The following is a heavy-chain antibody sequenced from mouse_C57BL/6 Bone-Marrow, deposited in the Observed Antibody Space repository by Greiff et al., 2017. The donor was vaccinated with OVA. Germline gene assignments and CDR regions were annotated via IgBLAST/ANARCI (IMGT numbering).Heavy chain of an antibody. D-gene: IGHD2-1*01. CDR3: TSYGNCDY. J-gene: IGHJ2*01. CDR1: GFNIKDDY. Sequence: EVQLQQSGAELVRPGASVKLSCTASGFNIKDDYMHWVKQRPEQGLEWIGGIDPENGDTEYASKLQGKDTITADPSSNTSYLQLSSLKSEDTAVYYCTSYGNCDYWGQGTTLTVSS. CDR2: IDPENGDT. V-gene: IGHV14-4*01.